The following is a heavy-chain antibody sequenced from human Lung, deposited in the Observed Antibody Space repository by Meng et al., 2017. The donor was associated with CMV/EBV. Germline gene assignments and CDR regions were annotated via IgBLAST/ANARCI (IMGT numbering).Heavy chain of an antibody. CDR2: IRSKPYSYAT. J-gene: IGHJ6*02. CDR3: ARQGGETYGSHYYYGMDV. CDR1: GFTFSGFP. V-gene: IGHV3-73*01. D-gene: IGHD3-10*01. Sequence: GESLKISCAASGFTFSGFPMHWVRQASGKGLEWVGRIRSKPYSYATEYAASVKGRFTISRDDSKNTAFLQMDSLKTEDSAVYYCARQGGETYGSHYYYGMDVWXQGTXVTVSS.